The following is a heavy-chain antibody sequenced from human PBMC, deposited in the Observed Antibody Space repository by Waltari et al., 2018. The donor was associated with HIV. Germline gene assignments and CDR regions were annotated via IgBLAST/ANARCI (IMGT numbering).Heavy chain of an antibody. V-gene: IGHV4-39*01. Sequence: QLQLQESGPGLVKPSETLSLTCTVSGCPMSSRRNDYWGWIRQPPGKGLEWTGSISYSENTYYNPSLKGRVTLSIDTSENQFSLRLNSVTATDTAVYYCTRIKGTIYSSYFGMDVWGQGTTVIVSS. D-gene: IGHD3-10*01. CDR2: ISYSENT. CDR1: GCPMSSRRNDY. J-gene: IGHJ6*02. CDR3: TRIKGTIYSSYFGMDV.